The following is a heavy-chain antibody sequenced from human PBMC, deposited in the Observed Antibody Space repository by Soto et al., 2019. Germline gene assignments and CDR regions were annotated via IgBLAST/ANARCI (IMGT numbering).Heavy chain of an antibody. D-gene: IGHD4-17*01. Sequence: ASVKVSCKASGYTFTGCYMHCVRQAPGQGLEWMGWINPNSGGTSYAQKFQGRVTMTRDTSISTAYMELSRLRSDDTAVYYCARDYGDYLNWFDPWGQGTLVTVS. J-gene: IGHJ5*02. CDR2: INPNSGGT. V-gene: IGHV1-2*02. CDR3: ARDYGDYLNWFDP. CDR1: GYTFTGCY.